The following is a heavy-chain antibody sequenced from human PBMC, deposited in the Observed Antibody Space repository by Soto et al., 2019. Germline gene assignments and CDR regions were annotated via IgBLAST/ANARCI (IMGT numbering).Heavy chain of an antibody. CDR3: ARMYSSGSGWFHP. D-gene: IGHD6-19*01. CDR2: FYSSGSI. V-gene: IGHV4-31*03. CDR1: GYSITAGGYY. Sequence: SETLSLTCFVSGYSITAGGYYWSWIRHHPGKGLEWIGSFYSSGSIIYNPSLRSRVSISGDTSSNQFSMSLTSVTAADTARYYCARMYSSGSGWFHPWGQGTLVTSPQ. J-gene: IGHJ5*02.